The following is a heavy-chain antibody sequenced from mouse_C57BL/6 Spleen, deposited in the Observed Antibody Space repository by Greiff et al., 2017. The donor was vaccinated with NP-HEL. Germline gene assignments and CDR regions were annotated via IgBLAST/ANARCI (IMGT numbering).Heavy chain of an antibody. V-gene: IGHV1-82*01. CDR2: IYPGDGDT. J-gene: IGHJ2*01. Sequence: QVQLQQSGPELVKPGASVKISCKASGYAFSSSWMNWVKQRPGKGLEWIGRIYPGDGDTNYNGKFKGKATLTADKSSSTAYMQLSSLTSEDSAVYFCATQGSSYYYGPFDYWGQGTTLTVSS. CDR1: GYAFSSSW. CDR3: ATQGSSYYYGPFDY. D-gene: IGHD1-1*01.